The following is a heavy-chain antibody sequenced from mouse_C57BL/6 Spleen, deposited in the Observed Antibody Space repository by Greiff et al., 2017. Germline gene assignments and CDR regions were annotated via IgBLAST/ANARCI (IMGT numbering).Heavy chain of an antibody. Sequence: VQLQQSGAELVMPGASVKLSCKASGYTFTSYWMHWVKQRPGQGLEWIGEIDPSDSYTNYNQKFKGKSTLTVDKSSSTAYMQLSSLTSEDSAVYYCARWGSNYVGYFDYWGQGTTLTVSS. D-gene: IGHD2-5*01. CDR2: IDPSDSYT. CDR3: ARWGSNYVGYFDY. V-gene: IGHV1-69*01. CDR1: GYTFTSYW. J-gene: IGHJ2*01.